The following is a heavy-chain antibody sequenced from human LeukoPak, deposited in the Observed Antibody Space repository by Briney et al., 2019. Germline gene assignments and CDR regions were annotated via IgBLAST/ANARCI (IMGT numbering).Heavy chain of an antibody. Sequence: SQTLSLTCTVSGGSISRGSYYWSWIRQPAGKGLEWIGHIYTSGSTNYNPSLKSRVTISVDTSKNQFSLNLTSVTAADTAVYYCVRGTTFGVVIAGFRWFDPWGQGTLVTVSS. V-gene: IGHV4-61*09. D-gene: IGHD3-3*01. CDR2: IYTSGST. CDR3: VRGTTFGVVIAGFRWFDP. J-gene: IGHJ5*02. CDR1: GGSISRGSYY.